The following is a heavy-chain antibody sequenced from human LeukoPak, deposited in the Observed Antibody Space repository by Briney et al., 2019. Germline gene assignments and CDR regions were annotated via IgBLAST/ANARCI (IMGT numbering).Heavy chain of an antibody. V-gene: IGHV4-34*01. D-gene: IGHD3-10*01. Sequence: SETLTLTCAVYGGSFSGYYWSWIRQPPGKGLEWIGEINHSGGTNYNPSLQSRVSISVDTSKNQFSLKLSSVTAADTAVYYCARIDILWFGELTHYYYGMDVWGQGTTVTVSS. CDR2: INHSGGT. J-gene: IGHJ6*02. CDR1: GGSFSGYY. CDR3: ARIDILWFGELTHYYYGMDV.